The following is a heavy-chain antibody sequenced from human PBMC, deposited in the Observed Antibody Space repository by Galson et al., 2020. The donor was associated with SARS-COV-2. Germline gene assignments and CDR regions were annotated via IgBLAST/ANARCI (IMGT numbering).Heavy chain of an antibody. CDR2: LNPLTGAT. Sequence: ASVKVSCETSGYTFTGFYIHWARQAPGQGLEWMGWLNPLTGATTYAQKFQGSITLTRETSINTAYMELTNLTSDDTAIYFCARENYRSQAFDHWGQGTLITVSS. V-gene: IGHV1-2*04. CDR3: ARENYRSQAFDH. CDR1: GYTFTGFY. J-gene: IGHJ4*02. D-gene: IGHD3-10*01.